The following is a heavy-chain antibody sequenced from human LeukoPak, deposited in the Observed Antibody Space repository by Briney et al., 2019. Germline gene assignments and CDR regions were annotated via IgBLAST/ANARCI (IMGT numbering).Heavy chain of an antibody. CDR1: DDSFSTHY. Sequence: SETLSLTCSVSDDSFSTHYWTWIRHPPGKGLEWIGYISSIGSTNYNPSLKSRVTITVDTSKKQFSLKMTSVTAADTAVYYCARHIVGLDYYDSSGYLTVGYFDYWGQGTLVTVSS. CDR2: ISSIGST. J-gene: IGHJ4*02. CDR3: ARHIVGLDYYDSSGYLTVGYFDY. D-gene: IGHD3-22*01. V-gene: IGHV4-59*08.